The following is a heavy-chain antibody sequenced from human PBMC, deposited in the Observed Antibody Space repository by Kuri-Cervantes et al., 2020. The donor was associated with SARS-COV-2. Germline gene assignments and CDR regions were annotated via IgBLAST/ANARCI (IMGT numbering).Heavy chain of an antibody. CDR3: ARGRLRFLEWLAYYFDY. CDR1: GGTFSSYA. CDR2: IIPIFGTA. V-gene: IGHV1-69*05. D-gene: IGHD3-3*01. J-gene: IGHJ4*01. Sequence: SVKVSCKASGGTFSSYAISWVRQAPGQGLEWMGGIIPIFGTANYAQKFQGRVTITTDESTSTAYMELSSLRSEDTAVYYCARGRLRFLEWLAYYFDYWGHGTLVTVSS.